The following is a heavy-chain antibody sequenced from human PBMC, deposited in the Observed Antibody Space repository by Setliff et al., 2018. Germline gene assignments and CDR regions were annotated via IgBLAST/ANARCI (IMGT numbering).Heavy chain of an antibody. Sequence: LSLTCTVSGGSISGYYWSWVRQPPGKGLEFIGYMYYSGTTNYNPSLKSRVTISLDTSRNQSSLKLKSVTAADTALYYCVRWVYDSSGSRFDPWGQGTLVTSPQ. J-gene: IGHJ5*02. D-gene: IGHD3-22*01. V-gene: IGHV4-59*01. CDR3: VRWVYDSSGSRFDP. CDR1: GGSISGYY. CDR2: MYYSGTT.